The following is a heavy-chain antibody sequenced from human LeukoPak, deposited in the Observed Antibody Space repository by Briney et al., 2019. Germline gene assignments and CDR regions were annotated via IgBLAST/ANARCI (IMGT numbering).Heavy chain of an antibody. V-gene: IGHV1-69*06. CDR2: FIPILDTA. D-gene: IGHD2/OR15-2a*01. J-gene: IGHJ4*02. Sequence: GASVKVSRKASGDTFVSYAISWVRQAPGQGLEWMGRFIPILDTATYAQNFQGRVTTSADKSTSTAYMELSSLRSDDTAVYYCAGDLFVGSNSGLGYWGQGTLVTVSS. CDR3: AGDLFVGSNSGLGY. CDR1: GDTFVSYA.